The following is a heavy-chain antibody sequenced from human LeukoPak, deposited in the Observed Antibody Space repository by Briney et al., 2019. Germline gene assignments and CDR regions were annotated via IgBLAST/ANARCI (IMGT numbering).Heavy chain of an antibody. CDR3: ASGHYYDSSGYYLLDY. CDR1: GGSISSYY. V-gene: IGHV4-59*01. D-gene: IGHD3-22*01. Sequence: SETLSLTCTVSGGSISSYYWSWIRQPPGKGLGWIGYIYYSGSTNYNPSLKSRVTISVDTSKNQFSLKLSSVTAADTAVYYCASGHYYDSSGYYLLDYWGQGTLVTVSS. J-gene: IGHJ4*02. CDR2: IYYSGST.